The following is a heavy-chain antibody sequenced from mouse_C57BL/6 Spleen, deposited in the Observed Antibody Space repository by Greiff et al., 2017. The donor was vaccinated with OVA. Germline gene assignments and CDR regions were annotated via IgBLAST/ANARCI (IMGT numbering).Heavy chain of an antibody. D-gene: IGHD1-1*01. CDR3: ARPDYYGSSGFAY. J-gene: IGHJ3*01. V-gene: IGHV1-69*01. Sequence: VKLVESGAELVMPGASVKLSCKASGYTFTSYWMHWVKQRPGQGLEWIGEIDPSDSYTNYNQKFKGKSTLTVDKSSSTAYMQLSSLTSEDSAVYYCARPDYYGSSGFAYWGQGTLVTVSA. CDR1: GYTFTSYW. CDR2: IDPSDSYT.